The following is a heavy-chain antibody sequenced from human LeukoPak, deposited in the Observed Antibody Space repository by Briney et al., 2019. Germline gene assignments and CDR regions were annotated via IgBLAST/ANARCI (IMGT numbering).Heavy chain of an antibody. CDR1: GFTFSRHS. J-gene: IGHJ6*02. Sequence: PGGSLRLSCAASGFTFSRHSMNWVRQAPGKGLEWVSYISSSSSVIYYADSVKGRFTISRDNAKNSLYLQMNSLRDEDTAVYYCAREGPLYPSGVLRDHYYYYGMDVWGQGTTVTVSS. D-gene: IGHD2-8*01. CDR2: ISSSSSVI. CDR3: AREGPLYPSGVLRDHYYYYGMDV. V-gene: IGHV3-48*02.